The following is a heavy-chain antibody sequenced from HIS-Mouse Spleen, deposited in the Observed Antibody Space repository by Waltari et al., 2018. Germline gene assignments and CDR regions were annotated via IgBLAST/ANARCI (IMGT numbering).Heavy chain of an antibody. Sequence: QVQLQQWGAGLLKPSETLTLTCAVYGWSFIGYYWSGIRLPPGKGLEWLGEINHSGSTNYNPSLKSPVTISVDTSKNQFSLKLSSVTAADTAVYYCATSIAAAGTSYYFDYWGQGTLVTVSS. V-gene: IGHV4-34*01. J-gene: IGHJ4*02. CDR1: GWSFIGYY. CDR3: ATSIAAAGTSYYFDY. CDR2: INHSGST. D-gene: IGHD6-13*01.